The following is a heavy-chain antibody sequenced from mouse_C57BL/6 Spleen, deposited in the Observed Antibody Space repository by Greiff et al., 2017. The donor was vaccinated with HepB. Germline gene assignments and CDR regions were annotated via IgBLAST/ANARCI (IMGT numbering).Heavy chain of an antibody. V-gene: IGHV5-16*01. CDR2: INYDGSST. D-gene: IGHD1-1*01. CDR1: GFTFSDYY. J-gene: IGHJ2*01. Sequence: VKLVESEGGLVQPGSSMKLSCTASGFTFSDYYMAWVRQVPEKGLEWVANINYDGSSTYYLDSLKSRFIISRDNAKNILYLQMSSLKSEDTATYYCARSYGSSYDYWGQGTTLTVSS. CDR3: ARSYGSSYDY.